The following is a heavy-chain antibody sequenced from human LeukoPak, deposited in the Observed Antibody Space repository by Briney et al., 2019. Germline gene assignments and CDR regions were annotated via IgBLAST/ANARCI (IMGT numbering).Heavy chain of an antibody. D-gene: IGHD2-15*01. Sequence: PSETLSLTCTVSGGSISSGGYYWSWIRQPPGKGLEWIGEVNHSGSANYNPSLKSRVTMSVDTSKNQFSLKLSSVTAADTAVYYCARSPRYCSGGSCYFLHYWGQGTLVTVSS. J-gene: IGHJ4*02. CDR2: VNHSGSA. CDR1: GGSISSGGYY. CDR3: ARSPRYCSGGSCYFLHY. V-gene: IGHV4-39*07.